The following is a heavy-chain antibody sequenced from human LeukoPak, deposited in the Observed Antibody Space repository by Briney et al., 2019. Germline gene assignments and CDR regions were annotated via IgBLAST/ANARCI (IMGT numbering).Heavy chain of an antibody. CDR2: IYSGGST. J-gene: IGHJ4*02. D-gene: IGHD6-6*01. CDR3: ARDPVPYSSSLVVDY. Sequence: GGSLRLSCAASGFTVSSNYMSWVRLAPGKGLEWVSVIYSGGSTYYADSVKGRFTISRDNSKNTLYLQMNSLRAEDTAVYYCARDPVPYSSSLVVDYWGQGTLVTVSS. V-gene: IGHV3-66*01. CDR1: GFTVSSNY.